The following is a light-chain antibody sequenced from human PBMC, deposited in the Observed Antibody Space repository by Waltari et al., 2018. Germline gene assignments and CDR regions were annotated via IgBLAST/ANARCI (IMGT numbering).Light chain of an antibody. CDR3: QQRYNWPVT. Sequence: EIVLTQSPATQSLSPGRRATLSCRASQSLITYLAWYQQKPGQAPRLLIYDASNRATGIPARFSGSGSGTDFTLTISSLEPEDFAVYYCQQRYNWPVTFGGGTKVEIK. CDR2: DAS. CDR1: QSLITY. V-gene: IGKV3-11*01. J-gene: IGKJ4*01.